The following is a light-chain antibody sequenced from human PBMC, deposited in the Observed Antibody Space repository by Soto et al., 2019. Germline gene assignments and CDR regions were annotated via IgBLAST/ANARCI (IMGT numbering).Light chain of an antibody. CDR1: SNDVGGYNF. Sequence: QSVLTQPRSVSGSPGQSVTISCTGTSNDVGGYNFVSWYQQHPGKVPKLFIYDVSRRPSGVLDRFSGSKSGNTASLTISGIQAEDEADYYCSSYAGSYTLVFGGGTKLTVL. V-gene: IGLV2-11*01. CDR2: DVS. CDR3: SSYAGSYTLV. J-gene: IGLJ2*01.